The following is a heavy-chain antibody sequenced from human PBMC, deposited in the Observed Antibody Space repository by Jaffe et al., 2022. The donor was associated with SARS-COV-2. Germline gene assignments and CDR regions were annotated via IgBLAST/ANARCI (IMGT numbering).Heavy chain of an antibody. CDR1: GLTFSDSY. J-gene: IGHJ3*02. Sequence: QVQLVESGGGLVKPGGSLRLSCAGSGLTFSDSYMAWIRQAPGKGLEWISYISAIGDDINYADSVKGRFTISRDNAKNSLYLQMNSLRADDTALYYCARGSVLPTMRLWAAAFDIWGQGTTVTVSS. D-gene: IGHD1-1*01. CDR3: ARGSVLPTMRLWAAAFDI. V-gene: IGHV3-11*01. CDR2: ISAIGDDI.